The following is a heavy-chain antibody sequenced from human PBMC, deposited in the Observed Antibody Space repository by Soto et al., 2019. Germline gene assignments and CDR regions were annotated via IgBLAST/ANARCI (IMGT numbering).Heavy chain of an antibody. J-gene: IGHJ4*02. CDR1: GFTFSSYD. CDR3: TRGADGFDS. V-gene: IGHV3-13*01. Sequence: EVQLVESGGDLVQPGGSLRLSCAASGFTFSSYDFHWVRQATGKGLEWVSGIGTAGDTYYAGSVKGRFIMSRENAKNSLYLQMNCLRAGDTAVYYCTRGADGFDSWGQGTLVTVSS. D-gene: IGHD3-16*01. CDR2: IGTAGDT.